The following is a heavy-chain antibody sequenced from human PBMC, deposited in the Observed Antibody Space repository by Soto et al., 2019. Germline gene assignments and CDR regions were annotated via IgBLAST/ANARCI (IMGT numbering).Heavy chain of an antibody. CDR1: GFSLTTSGVG. J-gene: IGHJ4*02. CDR2: IYWDGIE. D-gene: IGHD2-15*01. V-gene: IGHV2-5*02. CDR3: AHSPCSGGTCYLFDH. Sequence: QITLKESGPTLVKPTQTLTLTCTVSGFSLTTSGVGVGWIRQPPGKAPEWLALIYWDGIERYSPSLRSRLTITMDTSKNQVVLTMTTMDPVDIATYYCAHSPCSGGTCYLFDHWGQGTPVIVSS.